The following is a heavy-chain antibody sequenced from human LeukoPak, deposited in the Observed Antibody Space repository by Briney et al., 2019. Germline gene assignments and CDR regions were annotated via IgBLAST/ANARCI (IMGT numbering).Heavy chain of an antibody. CDR3: AKGQRGSGTIHFES. Sequence: GGSLRLSCAASGFTFSSYAMSWVRLAPGKGLELVSGVSGGGGGTYHADSVKGRFTISRDNSKNTLYLQMNSLRAEDTAVYHCAKGQRGSGTIHFESWGQGTLVTVSS. J-gene: IGHJ4*02. V-gene: IGHV3-23*01. CDR1: GFTFSSYA. CDR2: VSGGGGGT. D-gene: IGHD1/OR15-1a*01.